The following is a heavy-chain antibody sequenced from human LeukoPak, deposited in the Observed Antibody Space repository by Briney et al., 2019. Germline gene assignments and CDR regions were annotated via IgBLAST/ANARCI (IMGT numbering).Heavy chain of an antibody. CDR2: IYPGDSNA. CDR1: GYSFIKYW. CDR3: ARSPPTSSADDY. J-gene: IGHJ4*02. Sequence: GESLKISCKASGYSFIKYWIAWVRQMPGKGLEWMGIIYPGDSNARYSPTFQRQVTISVDKAITTAYLQWSSLKASDTAMYYCARSPPTSSADDYWSQGTLVTVSS. D-gene: IGHD6-13*01. V-gene: IGHV5-51*01.